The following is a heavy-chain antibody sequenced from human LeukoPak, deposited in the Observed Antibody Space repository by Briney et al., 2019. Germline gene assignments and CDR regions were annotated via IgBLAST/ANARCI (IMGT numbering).Heavy chain of an antibody. J-gene: IGHJ5*02. V-gene: IGHV4-39*01. CDR1: GGSISSSSYY. Sequence: SETLSLTCTVSGGSISSSSYYWGWIRQPPGKGLEWIGSIYYGGSTYYNPSLKSRVTISVDTSENQFSLKLSSVTAADTAVYYCARHKGSSPYYDFWSGLNWFDPWGQGTLVTVSS. CDR3: ARHKGSSPYYDFWSGLNWFDP. D-gene: IGHD3-3*01. CDR2: IYYGGST.